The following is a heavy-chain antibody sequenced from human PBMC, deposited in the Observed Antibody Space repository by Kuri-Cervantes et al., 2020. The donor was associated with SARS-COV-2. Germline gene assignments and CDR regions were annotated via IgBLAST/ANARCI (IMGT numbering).Heavy chain of an antibody. D-gene: IGHD3-10*01. V-gene: IGHV3-9*01. Sequence: SLKISCAASGFTFDDYAMHWVRQAPGKGLEWVSGISWNSGSIGYADSVKGRFTISRDNAKNSLYLQMNSLRAEDTALYYCAKDLGTMVQGVIDYWGQVTLVIVSS. CDR2: ISWNSGSI. CDR3: AKDLGTMVQGVIDY. J-gene: IGHJ4*02. CDR1: GFTFDDYA.